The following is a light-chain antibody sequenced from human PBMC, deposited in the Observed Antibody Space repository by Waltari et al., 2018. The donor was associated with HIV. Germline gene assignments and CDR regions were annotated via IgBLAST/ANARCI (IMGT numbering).Light chain of an antibody. CDR1: QSVSSN. CDR2: CAS. J-gene: IGKJ4*01. Sequence: EIVMTHSPATLSVSPGERATLSCRASQSVSSNLAWYQQKPGQAPRLLIDCASTRATGIPARFSGSGSGTEFTLTISSLQSEDFAVYYCQQYNNWPLTFGGGTKVEIK. V-gene: IGKV3-15*01. CDR3: QQYNNWPLT.